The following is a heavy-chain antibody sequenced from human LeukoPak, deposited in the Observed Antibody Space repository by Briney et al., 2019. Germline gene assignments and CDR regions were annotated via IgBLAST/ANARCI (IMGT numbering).Heavy chain of an antibody. Sequence: GGSLRLSCAASGFTFSTYAMTWVRQAPGKGLEWVSAIGGSAGSTYYADSAKGRFTISRDNSKNTLYLQMNSLRAEDTAVYYCHREMATNFAFDIWGQGTMVTVSS. J-gene: IGHJ3*02. CDR3: HREMATNFAFDI. CDR2: IGGSAGST. V-gene: IGHV3-23*01. CDR1: GFTFSTYA. D-gene: IGHD5-24*01.